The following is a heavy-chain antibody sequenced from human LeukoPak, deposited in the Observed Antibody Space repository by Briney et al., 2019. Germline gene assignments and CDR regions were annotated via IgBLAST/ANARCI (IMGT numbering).Heavy chain of an antibody. V-gene: IGHV3-74*01. D-gene: IGHD3-22*01. CDR1: GFTFSSYA. CDR3: ARDGPLTTGDYYYMDV. CDR2: INSGGSST. Sequence: GGSLRLSCAASGFTFSSYAMSWVRQAPGKGLVWVSRINSGGSSTSYAESVKGRFTISRDNVKNTLYLQMNSLRAEDTAVYYCARDGPLTTGDYYYMDVWGKGTTVTVSS. J-gene: IGHJ6*03.